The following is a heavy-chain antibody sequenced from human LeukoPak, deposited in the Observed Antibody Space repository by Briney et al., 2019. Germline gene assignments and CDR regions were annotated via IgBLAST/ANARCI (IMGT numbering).Heavy chain of an antibody. J-gene: IGHJ4*02. V-gene: IGHV4-34*01. CDR2: INHSGST. CDR3: ARGRKRYSSSWRPPAYFDY. Sequence: SETLSLTCAVYGVSFSGYYWSWIRQPPGKGLEWIGEINHSGSTNYNPSLKSRVTISVDTSKNQFSLQLSSVTAADTAVYYCARGRKRYSSSWRPPAYFDYWGQGTLVTVP. CDR1: GVSFSGYY. D-gene: IGHD6-13*01.